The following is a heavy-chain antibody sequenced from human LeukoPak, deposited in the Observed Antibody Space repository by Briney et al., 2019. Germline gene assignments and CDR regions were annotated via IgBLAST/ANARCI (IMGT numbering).Heavy chain of an antibody. CDR2: IKQDGTEK. Sequence: PGGSLSLSFAASGFTFSSYAMSWVRPAPGKGLEWVANIKQDGTEKYYVDSVKGRFTISRDNAKNSLYLQMNSLRVEDTAVYYCAKLAKYFYGSETYYFFEHWGQGTPVTASS. CDR3: AKLAKYFYGSETYYFFEH. J-gene: IGHJ4*02. D-gene: IGHD3-10*01. CDR1: GFTFSSYA. V-gene: IGHV3-7*01.